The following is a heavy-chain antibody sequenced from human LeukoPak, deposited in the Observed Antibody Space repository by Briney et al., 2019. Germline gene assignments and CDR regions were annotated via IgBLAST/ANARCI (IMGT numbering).Heavy chain of an antibody. V-gene: IGHV1-18*01. J-gene: IGHJ5*02. Sequence: ASVKVSCKASGYTFTNYGISWVRQAPGQGLEWMGWISAYNGNTHYAQNLQGRVTMTTDTSTSTAYMELRSLRSDDTAVYYCARSFYYGSGSYSNWFDPWGQGTLVTVSS. CDR3: ARSFYYGSGSYSNWFDP. CDR1: GYTFTNYG. CDR2: ISAYNGNT. D-gene: IGHD3-10*01.